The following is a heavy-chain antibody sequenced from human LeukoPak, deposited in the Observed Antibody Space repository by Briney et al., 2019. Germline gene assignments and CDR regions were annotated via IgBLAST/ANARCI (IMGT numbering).Heavy chain of an antibody. CDR2: IIPIFGTA. Sequence: GSSVKVSCKASGGTFSSYAISWVRQAPGQGLEWMGGIIPIFGTANYAQKFQGRVTITADESTSTAYMELSSLRSEDTAVYYCAASIAAAGTYYYYYYMDVWGKGTTVTISS. J-gene: IGHJ6*03. CDR1: GGTFSSYA. V-gene: IGHV1-69*01. D-gene: IGHD6-13*01. CDR3: AASIAAAGTYYYYYYMDV.